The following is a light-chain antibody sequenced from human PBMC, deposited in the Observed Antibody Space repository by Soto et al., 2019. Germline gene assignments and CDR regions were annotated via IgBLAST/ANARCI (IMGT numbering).Light chain of an antibody. Sequence: DIQMTQSPSSLSASVGDRVTITCRASQSISSNLNWYQQKPGKAPKLLIYAASSLQSGVPSRFSGSASGTDFTLTISCLQSEDFATYYCQQYYSYPQTFGQGTKVDIK. CDR3: QQYYSYPQT. CDR2: AAS. CDR1: QSISSN. V-gene: IGKV1-39*01. J-gene: IGKJ1*01.